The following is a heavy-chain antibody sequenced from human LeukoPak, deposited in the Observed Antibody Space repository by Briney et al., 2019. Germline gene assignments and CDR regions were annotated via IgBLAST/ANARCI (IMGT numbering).Heavy chain of an antibody. Sequence: ASVKVSCKASGYTFTSYGISWVRQAPGQGLEWMGWISAYNGNTNYAQKLQGRVTMTTDTSTSTAYMELRSLRSDDTAVYYCARYDCSSTSCYTVWFDYWGQGTLVTVSS. V-gene: IGHV1-18*01. CDR2: ISAYNGNT. CDR1: GYTFTSYG. J-gene: IGHJ4*02. D-gene: IGHD2-2*02. CDR3: ARYDCSSTSCYTVWFDY.